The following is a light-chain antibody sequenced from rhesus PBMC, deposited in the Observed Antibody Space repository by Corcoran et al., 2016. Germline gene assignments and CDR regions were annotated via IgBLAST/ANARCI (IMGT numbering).Light chain of an antibody. J-gene: IGKJ2*01. Sequence: DIQMTQSPSSLSASVGDRVTITCRTSENVNNYLNWYQQKPGKAPKLQIYKASTLQSGVPSRFSGSGSGTDYTFTISSLQSEDVATYYCQHNYGTPYSFGQGTKVEIK. CDR2: KAS. V-gene: IGKV1-74*01. CDR3: QHNYGTPYS. CDR1: ENVNNY.